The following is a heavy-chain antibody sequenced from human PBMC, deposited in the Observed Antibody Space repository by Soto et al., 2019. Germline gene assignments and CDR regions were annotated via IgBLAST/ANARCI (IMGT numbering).Heavy chain of an antibody. CDR3: ARSQGSSTSLEFYYYYYYGMDV. Sequence: QVQLVQSGAEVKKPGSSVKVSCKASGGTFGSYAISWVRQAPGQGLEWMGGIIPIPGTANYAEKFQGRVTIAADESTSTDYMELSSLRSENTAVYYCARSQGSSTSLEFYYYYYYGMDVWGQGTTVTVSS. J-gene: IGHJ6*02. V-gene: IGHV1-69*01. CDR2: IIPIPGTA. D-gene: IGHD2-2*01. CDR1: GGTFGSYA.